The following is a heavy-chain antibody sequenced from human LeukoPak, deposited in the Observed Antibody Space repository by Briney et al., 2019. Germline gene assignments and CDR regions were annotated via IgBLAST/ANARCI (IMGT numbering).Heavy chain of an antibody. CDR1: GFTFSSYA. J-gene: IGHJ5*02. CDR2: ISGSGGST. CDR3: AKDKYSPNINNWFDP. D-gene: IGHD5-18*01. Sequence: GGSLRLPCAASGFTFSSYAMSWVRQAPGKGLEWVSAISGSGGSTYYADSVKGRFTISRDNSKNTLYLQMNSLRAEDTAVYYCAKDKYSPNINNWFDPWGQGTLVTVSS. V-gene: IGHV3-23*01.